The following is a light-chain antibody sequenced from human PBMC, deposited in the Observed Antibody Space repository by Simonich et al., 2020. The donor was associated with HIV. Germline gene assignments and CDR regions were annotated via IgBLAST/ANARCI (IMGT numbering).Light chain of an antibody. Sequence: QSALTQPASVSGSPGQSITISCTGTNSDVGNYNLVSWYQQHPGKAPKLMIYEGTKRPSGGSNRFSGSKSGNTASLTISGLQAEDEADYYCCSYTSSSTLVFGGGTKLTVL. J-gene: IGLJ2*01. CDR3: CSYTSSSTLV. CDR1: NSDVGNYNL. V-gene: IGLV2-14*02. CDR2: EGT.